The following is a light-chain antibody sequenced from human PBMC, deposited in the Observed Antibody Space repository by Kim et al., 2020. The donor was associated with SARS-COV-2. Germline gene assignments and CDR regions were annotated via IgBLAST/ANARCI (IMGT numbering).Light chain of an antibody. CDR2: EVT. Sequence: QSALTQPPSASGSPGQSVTISCTGTSSDVGNYNYVSWYQQHPGKAPKLIIYEVTKRPSGVPDRFSGSKSGNTASLTVSGLQAEDEADYYCSSYAGRNNFVFGTGTKVTVL. CDR1: SSDVGNYNY. J-gene: IGLJ1*01. V-gene: IGLV2-8*01. CDR3: SSYAGRNNFV.